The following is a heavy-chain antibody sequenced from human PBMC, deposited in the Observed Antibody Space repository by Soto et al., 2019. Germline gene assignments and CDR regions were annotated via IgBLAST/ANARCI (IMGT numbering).Heavy chain of an antibody. Sequence: SQTLSLTCAISGDSVSSNGAAWNWIRQSPSRGLEWLGRTYYRSKWYNDYAVSVKSRITINPDTSKSQFSLQLNSVTPEDTAVYYCARDKHDYFNRGIGFDTWGQAILVTVSS. CDR2: TYYRSKWYN. CDR1: GDSVSSNGAA. V-gene: IGHV6-1*01. CDR3: ARDKHDYFNRGIGFDT. D-gene: IGHD4-17*01. J-gene: IGHJ5*02.